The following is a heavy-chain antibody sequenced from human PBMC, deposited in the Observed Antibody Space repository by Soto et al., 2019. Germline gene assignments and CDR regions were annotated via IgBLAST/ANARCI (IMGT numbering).Heavy chain of an antibody. V-gene: IGHV3-23*01. CDR1: GFTFSSYA. Sequence: GGSLRLSCAASGFTFSSYAMSWVRQAPGKGLEWVSALSGAGGSTYYADSVKGRFTISRDNSNNTLFLHMTSLRAEDTALYYGASHRNAWPPYWGQGTLVTVSS. CDR3: ASHRNAWPPY. D-gene: IGHD2-2*01. CDR2: LSGAGGST. J-gene: IGHJ4*02.